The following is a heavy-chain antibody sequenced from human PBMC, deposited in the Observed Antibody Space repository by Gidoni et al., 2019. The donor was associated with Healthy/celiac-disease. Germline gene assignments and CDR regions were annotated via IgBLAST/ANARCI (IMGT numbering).Heavy chain of an antibody. CDR3: ARLNYGGFAY. CDR1: GGSISSSSYY. V-gene: IGHV4-39*01. CDR2: MSYSGST. Sequence: QLQLQESGPGLVKPSETLSLTCTVSGGSISSSSYYWGWIRQPPGKGLEWIGSMSYSGSTYYNPSLKSRVTISVDTSKNQFSLKLSSVTAADKAVYYCARLNYGGFAYWGQGTLVTVSS. D-gene: IGHD3-16*01. J-gene: IGHJ4*02.